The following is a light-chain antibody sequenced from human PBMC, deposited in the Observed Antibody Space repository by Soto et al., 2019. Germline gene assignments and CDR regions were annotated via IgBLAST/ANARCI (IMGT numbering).Light chain of an antibody. J-gene: IGKJ2*01. CDR3: QQTNSPLQ. V-gene: IGKV1-39*01. Sequence: DVQMTQSPSSLSASVGDRVTITCRASQSISTYVNWYQQKPRKAPTLLIYAASSLHSGVPSRFTSRGSGTKCTLTISIPKPEDFANYYCQQTNSPLQFGQGTKLEIK. CDR1: QSISTY. CDR2: AAS.